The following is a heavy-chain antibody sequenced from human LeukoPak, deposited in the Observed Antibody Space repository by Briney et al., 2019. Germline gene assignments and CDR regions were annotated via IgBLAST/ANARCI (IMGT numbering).Heavy chain of an antibody. CDR3: ARNRDTVLMVYGAWSY. J-gene: IGHJ1*01. CDR2: IYHSGST. Sequence: PSETLSLTCAVSGYSISSGYYWGWIRQPPGKGLEWIGRIYHSGSTYYNPSLKSRVTISVDTSKNQFSLKLSSVTAADPAVYYCARNRDTVLMVYGAWSYWGQGTLVIVSS. D-gene: IGHD2-8*01. CDR1: GYSISSGYY. V-gene: IGHV4-38-2*01.